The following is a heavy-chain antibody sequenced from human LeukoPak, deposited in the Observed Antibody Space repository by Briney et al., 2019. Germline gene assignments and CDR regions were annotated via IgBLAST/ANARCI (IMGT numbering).Heavy chain of an antibody. Sequence: PGGSLRLSCAASGFTFSSYAMHWVRQAPGKGLEWVAVISYDGSNEYYADSVKGRFTISRDNSKNTLYLQMNSLRAEDTAVYYCARAKTSIAARPPDYWGQGTLVTVSS. V-gene: IGHV3-30-3*01. D-gene: IGHD6-6*01. CDR2: ISYDGSNE. J-gene: IGHJ4*02. CDR3: ARAKTSIAARPPDY. CDR1: GFTFSSYA.